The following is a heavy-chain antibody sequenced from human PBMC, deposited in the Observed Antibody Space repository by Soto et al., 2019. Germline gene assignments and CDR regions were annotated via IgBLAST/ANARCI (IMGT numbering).Heavy chain of an antibody. V-gene: IGHV6-1*01. D-gene: IGHD3-3*01. CDR1: GDSVSSNSAA. J-gene: IGHJ6*02. Sequence: SQTLSLTCAIPGDSVSSNSAAWSWIRQSPSRGLEWLGRTYYRSKWYNDYAVSVKSRITINPDTSKNQFSLQLNSVTPEDTAVYYCARNYDFWSGYPYGMDVWGQGTTVTVSS. CDR3: ARNYDFWSGYPYGMDV. CDR2: TYYRSKWYN.